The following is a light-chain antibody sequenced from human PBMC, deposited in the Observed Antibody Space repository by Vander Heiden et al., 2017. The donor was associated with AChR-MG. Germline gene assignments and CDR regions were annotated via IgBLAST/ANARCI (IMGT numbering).Light chain of an antibody. Sequence: QSVLTQPPSVSGPPGQRLTISCSGTSSNIGAGYDVHWYQQLPGRAPKILSFGNNNRPSGVPDRFSGSKSGASASLAITGLQLEDEADYYCQSYDRSLSVWVFGGGTKLTVL. CDR2: GNN. J-gene: IGLJ3*02. CDR1: SSNIGAGYD. V-gene: IGLV1-40*01. CDR3: QSYDRSLSVWV.